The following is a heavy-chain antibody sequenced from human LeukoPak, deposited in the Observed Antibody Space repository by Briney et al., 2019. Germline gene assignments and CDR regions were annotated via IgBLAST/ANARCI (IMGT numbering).Heavy chain of an antibody. CDR3: ARHKGHHGTYFFFDF. D-gene: IGHD1-26*01. CDR2: VSYSGTT. Sequence: SETLSLTCNVSGGSISGYYWSWVRQPPGTGLEWIGYVSYSGTTNYNPSLKSRVIISVDTSKNQFSLKLSSVTAADTAVYYCARHKGHHGTYFFFDFWGQGTLVPVSS. CDR1: GGSISGYY. V-gene: IGHV4-59*08. J-gene: IGHJ4*02.